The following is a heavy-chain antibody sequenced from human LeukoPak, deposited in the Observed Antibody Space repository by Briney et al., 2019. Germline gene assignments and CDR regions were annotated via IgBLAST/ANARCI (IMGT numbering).Heavy chain of an antibody. V-gene: IGHV3-30-3*01. Sequence: PGGSLRLSCAASGFTFSSYAMHWVRQAPGKGLEWVAVISNDGSNKNYADSVKGRFTISRDNSKTTLYLQMNSLRAEDTAVYYCVREHCSSTSCVFDYWGQGTLVTVSS. CDR1: GFTFSSYA. J-gene: IGHJ4*02. CDR2: ISNDGSNK. CDR3: VREHCSSTSCVFDY. D-gene: IGHD2-2*01.